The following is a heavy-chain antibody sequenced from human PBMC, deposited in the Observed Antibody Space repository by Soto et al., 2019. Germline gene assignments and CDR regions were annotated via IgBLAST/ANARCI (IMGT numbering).Heavy chain of an antibody. Sequence: SETLSLTCTVSGGSISSGGYYWSWIRQRPGKGLEWIGYIYYSGSTYYNPSLKSRVTISVDTSKNQFSLKLSSVTAADTAVYYCARGQWYSSSLGYWFDPWGQGTLVTVSS. J-gene: IGHJ5*02. CDR3: ARGQWYSSSLGYWFDP. D-gene: IGHD6-6*01. V-gene: IGHV4-31*03. CDR2: IYYSGST. CDR1: GGSISSGGYY.